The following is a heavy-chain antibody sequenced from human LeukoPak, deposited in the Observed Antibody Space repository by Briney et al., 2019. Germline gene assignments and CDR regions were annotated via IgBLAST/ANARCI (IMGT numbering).Heavy chain of an antibody. V-gene: IGHV3-23*01. CDR2: ISGSGGST. CDR1: GFTFSTYA. CDR3: AKENSFVAAAGTAYFDY. Sequence: GGSLRLSCAASGFTFSTYAMHWVRQAPGKGLEWVSAISGSGGSTYYADSVKGRFTISRDNSKNTLYLQMNSLRAEDTAVYYCAKENSFVAAAGTAYFDYWGQGTLVTVSS. D-gene: IGHD6-13*01. J-gene: IGHJ4*02.